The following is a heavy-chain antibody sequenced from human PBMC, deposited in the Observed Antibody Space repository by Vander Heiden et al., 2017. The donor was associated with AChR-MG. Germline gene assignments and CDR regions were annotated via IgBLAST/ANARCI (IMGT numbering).Heavy chain of an antibody. CDR2: IYPGDSDT. Sequence: EVQLVQSGAEVKKVGESLKIASQGAGYMFTTFWSGWVRQKAGKGLEWMGSIYPGDSDTRYSPSFQGQVTISADKPSNSVHLQWNTLRAPDTATYYCARLEYASGWTYVDYWGQGTLVTVFS. D-gene: IGHD6-19*01. J-gene: IGHJ4*02. V-gene: IGHV5-51*01. CDR3: ARLEYASGWTYVDY. CDR1: GYMFTTFW.